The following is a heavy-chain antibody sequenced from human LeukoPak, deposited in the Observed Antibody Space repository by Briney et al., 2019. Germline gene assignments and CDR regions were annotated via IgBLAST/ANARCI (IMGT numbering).Heavy chain of an antibody. CDR1: GGSISSHY. V-gene: IGHV4-59*11. CDR2: IYYSGST. D-gene: IGHD5-18*01. J-gene: IGHJ4*02. CDR3: VGGGRIQVWRPHPFFDY. Sequence: SETLSLTCSVSGGSISSHYWSWIRQPPGKGLEWIGYIYYSGSTNYNPSLKSGVTISVDTSKDQFSLNRNSVTAAGTAVYFCVGGGRIQVWRPHPFFDYWGQGTLVTVP.